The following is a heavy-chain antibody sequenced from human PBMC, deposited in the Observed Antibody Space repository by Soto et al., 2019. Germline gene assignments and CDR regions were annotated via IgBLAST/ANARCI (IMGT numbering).Heavy chain of an antibody. CDR3: ARAHYYDSSGSDY. V-gene: IGHV4-30-4*01. J-gene: IGHJ4*02. CDR1: GGSISSGDYY. CDR2: IYYSGST. Sequence: SETLSLTCTVSGGSISSGDYYWSWIRQPPGKGLEWIGYIYYSGSTYYNPSLKSRVTISVDTSKDQFSLKLSSVTAADTAVYYCARAHYYDSSGSDYWGQGTLVTVSS. D-gene: IGHD3-22*01.